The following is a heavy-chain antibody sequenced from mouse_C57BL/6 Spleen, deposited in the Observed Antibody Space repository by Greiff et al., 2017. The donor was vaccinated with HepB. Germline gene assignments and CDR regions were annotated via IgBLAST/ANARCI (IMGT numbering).Heavy chain of an antibody. CDR1: GYTFTDYN. Sequence: VQLKQSGPELVKPGASVKMSCKASGYTFTDYNMHWVKQSHGKSLEWIGYINPNNGGTSYNQKFKGKATLTVNKSSSTAYMELRSLTSEDSAVYYCARRATMVTSYAMDYWGQGTSVTVSS. J-gene: IGHJ4*01. CDR3: ARRATMVTSYAMDY. V-gene: IGHV1-22*01. CDR2: INPNNGGT. D-gene: IGHD2-2*01.